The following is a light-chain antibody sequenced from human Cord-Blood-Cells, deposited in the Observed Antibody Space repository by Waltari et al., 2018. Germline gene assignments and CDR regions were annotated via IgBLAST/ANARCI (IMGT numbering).Light chain of an antibody. J-gene: IGKJ5*01. CDR3: QQYGSSPL. CDR1: QSVSSSY. V-gene: IGKV3-20*01. Sequence: EIVLTQSPGTLSLSTGERATLSCRASQSVSSSYLAWYQQKPGQPPRLLIYGASSRATGIPDRFSGSGSGTDFTLTISRLEPEDFAVYYCQQYGSSPLFGQGTRLEIK. CDR2: GAS.